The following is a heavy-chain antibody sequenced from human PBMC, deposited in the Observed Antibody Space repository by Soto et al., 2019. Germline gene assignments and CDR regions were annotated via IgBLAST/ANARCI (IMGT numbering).Heavy chain of an antibody. CDR1: GGTFSSYA. V-gene: IGHV1-69*06. CDR2: IIPIFGTA. CDR3: ARDGVVVPADMSYYYYGMDV. J-gene: IGHJ6*02. Sequence: QVQLVQSGAEVKKPGSSVKVSCKASGGTFSSYAISWVRQAPGQGLEWMGGIIPIFGTANYAQKFQGRVTVTADKSTSTAYMELSRLRSEDTAVYYCARDGVVVPADMSYYYYGMDVWGQGTTVTVSS. D-gene: IGHD2-2*01.